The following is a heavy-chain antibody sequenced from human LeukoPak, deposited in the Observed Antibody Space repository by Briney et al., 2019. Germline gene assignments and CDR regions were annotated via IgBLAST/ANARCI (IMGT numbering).Heavy chain of an antibody. CDR2: INHSGST. J-gene: IGHJ6*03. CDR3: ARSIIGGYSYGQYYYYYYMDV. CDR1: GYSLSSGYY. V-gene: IGHV4-34*01. Sequence: SETLSLTCTVSGYSLSSGYYWGWIRQPSGKGLEWIGEINHSGSTNYNPSLKSRVTISVDTSKNQFSLKLSSVTAADTAVYYCARSIIGGYSYGQYYYYYYMDVWGKGTTVTISS. D-gene: IGHD5-18*01.